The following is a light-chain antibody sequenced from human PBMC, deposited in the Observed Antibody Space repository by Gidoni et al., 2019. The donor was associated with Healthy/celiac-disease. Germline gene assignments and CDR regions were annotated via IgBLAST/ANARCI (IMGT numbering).Light chain of an antibody. Sequence: DIVMTQFPLSLPVTPCEPASISCRSSQSLLHSNGYNYLDWYLQKPGQSPQLLIYLGSNRASGVPDRFSDSGSGTDFTLKISKVEAEDVGVYFCMQALQTPRTFGPGTKVDIK. CDR3: MQALQTPRT. CDR2: LGS. CDR1: QSLLHSNGYNY. J-gene: IGKJ3*01. V-gene: IGKV2-28*01.